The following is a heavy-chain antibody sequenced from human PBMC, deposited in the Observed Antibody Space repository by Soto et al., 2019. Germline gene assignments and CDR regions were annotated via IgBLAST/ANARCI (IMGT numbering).Heavy chain of an antibody. CDR1: GASISGFY. Sequence: RSETLSLTCTVSGASISGFYWSWIRKSTGKGLEWIGRIYATGTTDHNPSLKSRVMMSVDTSKKQFSLKLRSVAAAGTAVYYCVRDGTKTLRDWFDPWGQGMSVTVSS. V-gene: IGHV4-4*07. CDR2: IYATGTT. J-gene: IGHJ5*02. CDR3: VRDGTKTLRDWFDP. D-gene: IGHD1-1*01.